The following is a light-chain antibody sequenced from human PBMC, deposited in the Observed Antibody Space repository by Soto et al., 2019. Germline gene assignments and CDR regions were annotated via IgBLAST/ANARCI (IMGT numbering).Light chain of an antibody. CDR1: QSVRTW. J-gene: IGKJ1*01. CDR2: AAS. V-gene: IGKV1-27*01. CDR3: QKYNSAPRT. Sequence: IQLAQSPSTLSASVRDRVTITSRASQSVRTWLAWYQQKPGKVPKLLIYAASTLQSGVPSRFSGSGSGTDFTLTISSLQPEDVATYYCQKYNSAPRTFGQGTKVDIK.